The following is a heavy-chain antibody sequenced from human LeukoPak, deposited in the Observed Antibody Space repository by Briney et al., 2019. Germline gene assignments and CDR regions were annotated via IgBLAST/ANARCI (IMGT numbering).Heavy chain of an antibody. CDR2: IYYSGST. J-gene: IGHJ4*02. CDR1: GGSISSYY. CDR3: ARGTSVDSGSSPEFDY. Sequence: SETLSLTCTVSGGSISSYYWSWIRQPPGKGLEWIGYIYYSGSTNYNPSLKSRVTISVDTSKNQFSLKLNSVTAADTAVYYCARGTSVDSGSSPEFDYWGQGTLVTVSS. V-gene: IGHV4-59*01. D-gene: IGHD1-26*01.